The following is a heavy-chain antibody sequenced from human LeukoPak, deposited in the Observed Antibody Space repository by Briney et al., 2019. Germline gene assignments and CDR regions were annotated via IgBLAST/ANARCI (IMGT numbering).Heavy chain of an antibody. D-gene: IGHD6-19*01. Sequence: ETLSLTCTVSGGSISSYYWSWIRQPPGQGLEWIGYIYYIGNTNYNPSLKSRVTRAADTVKNQFSLRLSSVTAAATAVYYCAREKLAVAGDCSYYGMDVWGQGTTVTVSS. V-gene: IGHV4-59*01. CDR3: AREKLAVAGDCSYYGMDV. CDR2: IYYIGNT. CDR1: GGSISSYY. J-gene: IGHJ6*01.